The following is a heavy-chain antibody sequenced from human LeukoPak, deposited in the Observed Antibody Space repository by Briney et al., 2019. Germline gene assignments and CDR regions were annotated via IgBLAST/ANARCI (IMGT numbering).Heavy chain of an antibody. CDR3: ARHSGSYSPPSDY. J-gene: IGHJ4*02. V-gene: IGHV5-51*01. D-gene: IGHD1-26*01. CDR1: GYSFTSYW. Sequence: GESLKISCQGSGYSFTSYWIGWVRQLPGKGLEWMGIIYPGDSDTRYSPSFQGQVTISADKSISTAYLQWSSLKASDTAMYYCARHSGSYSPPSDYWGQGTLVTVSS. CDR2: IYPGDSDT.